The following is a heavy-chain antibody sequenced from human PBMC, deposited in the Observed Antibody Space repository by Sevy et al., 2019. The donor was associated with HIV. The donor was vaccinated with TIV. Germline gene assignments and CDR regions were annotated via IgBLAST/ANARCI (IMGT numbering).Heavy chain of an antibody. Sequence: GGSLRLSCAASGFTFSDYYMSWIRQAPGKGLEWVSYISSSSSYTNYADSVKGRFTITRSNAKNSLYLQMNSRRAEDTAVYYCAGVGADIVVVPAAIGEFDYWGQGTLVTVSS. J-gene: IGHJ4*02. V-gene: IGHV3-11*05. D-gene: IGHD2-2*01. CDR1: GFTFSDYY. CDR3: AGVGADIVVVPAAIGEFDY. CDR2: ISSSSSYT.